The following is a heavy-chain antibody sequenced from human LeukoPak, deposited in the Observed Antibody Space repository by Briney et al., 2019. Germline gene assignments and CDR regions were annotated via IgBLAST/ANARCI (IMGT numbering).Heavy chain of an antibody. V-gene: IGHV3-7*03. CDR1: GFTFSSYW. J-gene: IGHJ5*02. CDR2: INEDGSGK. CDR3: MRSEVGRNWFDP. D-gene: IGHD3-3*01. Sequence: PGGSLRLSCAVSGFTFSSYWMSWVRQAPGKGLEWVANINEDGSGKYYMGSVKGRFTISRDNAKNSLYLQMNSLRAEDTAIYYCMRSEVGRNWFDPWGQGTLVTVSS.